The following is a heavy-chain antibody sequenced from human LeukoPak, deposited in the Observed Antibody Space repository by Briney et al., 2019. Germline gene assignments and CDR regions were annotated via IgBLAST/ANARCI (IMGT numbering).Heavy chain of an antibody. CDR2: INPSGGST. CDR1: GYTFTSYY. Sequence: ASVKVPCKASGYTFTSYYMHWVRQAPGHGLEWMGIINPSGGSTSYAQKFQGRVTMTRDTSTSTVYMELSSLRSEDTAVYYCARTGSNYYDSSGHGAFDIWGQGTMVTVSS. J-gene: IGHJ3*02. CDR3: ARTGSNYYDSSGHGAFDI. V-gene: IGHV1-46*01. D-gene: IGHD3-22*01.